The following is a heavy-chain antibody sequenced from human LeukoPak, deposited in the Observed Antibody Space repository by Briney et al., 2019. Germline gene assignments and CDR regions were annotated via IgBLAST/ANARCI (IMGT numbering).Heavy chain of an antibody. V-gene: IGHV1-2*02. Sequence: GASVKVSCKASGYTFTGYYMHWVRQAPGQGLEWMGWINPNSGGTNYAQKFQGRVTMTRDTSISTAYMELSRLRSDDTAVYYCASLRSGYGSRSYRDWGQGTLVTVSS. CDR2: INPNSGGT. D-gene: IGHD3-10*01. CDR1: GYTFTGYY. CDR3: ASLRSGYGSRSYRD. J-gene: IGHJ4*02.